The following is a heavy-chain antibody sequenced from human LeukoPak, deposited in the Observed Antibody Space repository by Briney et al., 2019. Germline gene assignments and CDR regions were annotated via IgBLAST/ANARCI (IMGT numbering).Heavy chain of an antibody. CDR2: ISNSGGTT. CDR1: GFTFSTYA. D-gene: IGHD3-22*01. J-gene: IGHJ4*02. Sequence: GGSLRLSCAASGFTFSTYAMSWVRQAPGKGLEWVSSISNSGGTTYYADSVKGRFTISRDNSRNTLILQMNSLRAEDAAVYYCTTYYYDSSGYYYPYYFDYWGQGTLVTVSS. V-gene: IGHV3-23*01. CDR3: TTYYYDSSGYYYPYYFDY.